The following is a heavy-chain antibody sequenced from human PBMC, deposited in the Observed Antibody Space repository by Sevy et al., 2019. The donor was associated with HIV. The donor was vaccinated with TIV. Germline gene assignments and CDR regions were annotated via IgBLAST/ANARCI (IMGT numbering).Heavy chain of an antibody. V-gene: IGHV3-9*01. J-gene: IGHJ4*02. CDR3: AKDLLPYGSGSYPLDY. D-gene: IGHD3-10*01. CDR1: GFRFEDYG. Sequence: GGSLRLSCAASGFRFEDYGMHWVRRAPGKGLEWVSGIGWNSGSVGYAVSVKGRFTISRDNAKNRLYLQMNSLTSEDTALYYCAKDLLPYGSGSYPLDYWGQGTVVTVSS. CDR2: IGWNSGSV.